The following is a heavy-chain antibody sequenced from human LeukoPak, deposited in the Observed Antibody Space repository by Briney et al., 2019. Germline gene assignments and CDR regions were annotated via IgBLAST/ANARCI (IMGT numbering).Heavy chain of an antibody. J-gene: IGHJ3*02. CDR1: GYTFTGYY. CDR2: MNPNSGNT. D-gene: IGHD1-14*01. Sequence: ASVKVSCKASGYTFTGYYMHWVRQAPGQGLEWMGWMNPNSGNTGYAQKFQGRVTITRNTSISTAYMELSSLRSEDTAVYYCARGRGPDDGAFDIWGQGTMVTVSS. V-gene: IGHV1-8*03. CDR3: ARGRGPDDGAFDI.